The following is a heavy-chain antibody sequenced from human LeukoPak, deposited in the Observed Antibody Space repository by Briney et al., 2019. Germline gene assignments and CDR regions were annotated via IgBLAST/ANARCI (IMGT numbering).Heavy chain of an antibody. CDR1: GFTFSSYA. CDR3: ARASYYDFWSGYNFDY. CDR2: ISGSGGST. V-gene: IGHV3-23*01. D-gene: IGHD3-3*01. Sequence: GGSLRLSCAASGFTFSSYAMSWVRQAPEKGLEWVSAISGSGGSTYYADSVRGRSTISRDNSKNTLYLQMNSLRAEDTAVYYCARASYYDFWSGYNFDYWGQGTLVTVSS. J-gene: IGHJ4*02.